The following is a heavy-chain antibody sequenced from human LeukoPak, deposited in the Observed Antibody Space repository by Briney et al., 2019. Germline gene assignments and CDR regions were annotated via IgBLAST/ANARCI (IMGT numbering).Heavy chain of an antibody. CDR3: ARGAIYSSSSGKARFDP. CDR1: GGTFSSYA. Sequence: SVKVSCKASGGTFSSYAISWLRQTPGQGLDWLGGILPIFGTANYAQKFQGRVTITTDESTSTAYMELSSLRSEDTAVYYCARGAIYSSSSGKARFDPWGQGTLVTVSS. CDR2: ILPIFGTA. D-gene: IGHD6-6*01. J-gene: IGHJ5*02. V-gene: IGHV1-69*05.